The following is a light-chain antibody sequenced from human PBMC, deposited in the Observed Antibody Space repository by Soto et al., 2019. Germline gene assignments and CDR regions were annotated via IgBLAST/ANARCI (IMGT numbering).Light chain of an antibody. CDR1: QSVSSSY. J-gene: IGKJ2*01. Sequence: EIVLTQSPGTLSLSPGERATLSCRASQSVSSSYLAWYQQKPGQAPRPLIYGASSRATGIPDRFSGSGSGTDFTLSNSSLEPEDFAVYYCQQYGSSPYTFGQGTKLEIK. V-gene: IGKV3-20*01. CDR3: QQYGSSPYT. CDR2: GAS.